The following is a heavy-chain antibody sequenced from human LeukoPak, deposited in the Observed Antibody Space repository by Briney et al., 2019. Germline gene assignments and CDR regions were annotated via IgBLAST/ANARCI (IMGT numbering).Heavy chain of an antibody. Sequence: PSETLSLTCAVYGGSFSGYYWSWIRQPPGKGLEWIGEINHSGSTNYNPSLKSRVTISVDTSKNQFSLKLSSVTAVDTAVYYCARALVVPAAIGSFDYWGQGTLVTVSS. J-gene: IGHJ4*02. CDR2: INHSGST. D-gene: IGHD2-2*02. CDR3: ARALVVPAAIGSFDY. CDR1: GGSFSGYY. V-gene: IGHV4-34*01.